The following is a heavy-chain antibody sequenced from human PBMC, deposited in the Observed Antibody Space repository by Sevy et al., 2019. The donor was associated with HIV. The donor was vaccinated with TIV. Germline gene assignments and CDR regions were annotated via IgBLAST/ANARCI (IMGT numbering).Heavy chain of an antibody. CDR2: LSSDGSKE. D-gene: IGHD4-17*01. CDR3: ANSLGYGDYLIDH. Sequence: GGSLRLSCAASGIAFNNYGMHWVRQAPGKGLEWVALLSSDGSKEYYADSVKGRFTISRDNSKSTLYLQMNSLRGEDTAVYPCANSLGYGDYLIDHWGQGTLVTVSS. CDR1: GIAFNNYG. J-gene: IGHJ4*02. V-gene: IGHV3-30*18.